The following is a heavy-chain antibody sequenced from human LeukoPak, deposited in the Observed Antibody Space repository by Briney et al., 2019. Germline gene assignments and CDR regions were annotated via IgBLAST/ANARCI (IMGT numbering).Heavy chain of an antibody. Sequence: GRSLRLSCAASGFTFDDYAMHWVRQAPGKGLEWVSGISWNSGSIGYADSVKGRFTISRDNAKNSLYLQMNSLRAEDTALYYCAKDIRGAVAAGLDYWGQGTLVTVSS. V-gene: IGHV3-9*01. J-gene: IGHJ4*02. CDR2: ISWNSGSI. D-gene: IGHD6-19*01. CDR3: AKDIRGAVAAGLDY. CDR1: GFTFDDYA.